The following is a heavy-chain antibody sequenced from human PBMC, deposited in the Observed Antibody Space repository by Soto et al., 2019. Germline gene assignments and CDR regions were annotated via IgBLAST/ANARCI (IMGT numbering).Heavy chain of an antibody. CDR1: GFTFSTYA. D-gene: IGHD3-9*01. CDR3: ASFLTGGFDY. J-gene: IGHJ4*02. CDR2: ISGSGDST. V-gene: IGHV3-23*01. Sequence: EVQLLESGGALEQPGGYLRLSCAASGFTFSTYAMTWVRQAPGKGLEWVSAISGSGDSTYYADSVKGRFTISRDNSKNTLYLQMNTLRAEDTAVYYCASFLTGGFDYWGQGTLVTVSS.